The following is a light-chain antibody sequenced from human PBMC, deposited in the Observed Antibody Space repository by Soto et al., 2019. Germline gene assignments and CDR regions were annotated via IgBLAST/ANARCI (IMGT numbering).Light chain of an antibody. Sequence: EIVMTQSPATLSVSPGERAALSCRASQSVRSNLAWYQQKPGQAPRLLISGASNRATGILRRLSGSGSGTECTLSVRRLQAEEFAGDYCRQYNNWPPITFGQRTRQGIK. CDR2: GAS. V-gene: IGKV3-15*01. J-gene: IGKJ5*01. CDR1: QSVRSN. CDR3: RQYNNWPPIT.